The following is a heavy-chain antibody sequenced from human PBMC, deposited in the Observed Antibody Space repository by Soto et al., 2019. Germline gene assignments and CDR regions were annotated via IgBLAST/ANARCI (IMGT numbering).Heavy chain of an antibody. CDR1: VGSISSSSHY. V-gene: IGHV4-39*01. CDR2: IHYSGST. CDR3: ARHAIASSSGTHRLYYYYGMDV. Sequence: PSETLSLTCTVSVGSISSSSHYWGWVRQPPGKGLEWIGSIHYSGSTYYNPSLKSRVTISVDTLKNQFSLKLSSVTAADTAVYYCARHAIASSSGTHRLYYYYGMDVWGQGTTVTVSS. J-gene: IGHJ6*02. D-gene: IGHD6-13*01.